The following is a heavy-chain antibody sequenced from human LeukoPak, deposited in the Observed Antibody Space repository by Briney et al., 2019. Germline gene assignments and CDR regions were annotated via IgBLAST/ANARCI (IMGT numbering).Heavy chain of an antibody. D-gene: IGHD2-2*01. V-gene: IGHV3-9*01. J-gene: IGHJ4*02. Sequence: GGSLRLSCAASGYTFDDYAMHWVRQAPGKGLEWVSGISWNSGSIGYADSVKGRFTISRDNAKNSLYLQMNSLRAEDTALYYCAKASPGAYCSSTSCYPDYWGQGTLVTVSS. CDR1: GYTFDDYA. CDR3: AKASPGAYCSSTSCYPDY. CDR2: ISWNSGSI.